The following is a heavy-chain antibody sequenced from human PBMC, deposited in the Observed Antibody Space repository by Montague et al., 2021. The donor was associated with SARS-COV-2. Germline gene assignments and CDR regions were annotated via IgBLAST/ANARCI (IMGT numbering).Heavy chain of an antibody. CDR1: GFSFNRYA. CDR2: ISGSGGST. Sequence: SLRLSCAASGFSFNRYAMSWVRQAPGKGLEWVSVISGSGGSTYYADSVKGRFTISRDNSKNTLYLQMNSLRAEDTAVYYCAKGLSSGSYYSSYFDYWGQGTLVTVSS. CDR3: AKGLSSGSYYSSYFDY. J-gene: IGHJ4*02. V-gene: IGHV3-23*01. D-gene: IGHD3-10*01.